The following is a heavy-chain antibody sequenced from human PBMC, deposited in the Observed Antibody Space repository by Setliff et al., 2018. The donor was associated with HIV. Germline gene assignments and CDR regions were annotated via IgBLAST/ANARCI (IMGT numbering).Heavy chain of an antibody. CDR2: IHTSGSS. Sequence: SETLSLTCTVSGGSISSGSYYWSWIRQPAGKGLEWIGHIHTSGSSSYNPSLKSRVIISLDTSKNQISLKLNSVTAADTAVYYCARNSFPVGVTGTGPLFDYWGQGTLVTVSS. D-gene: IGHD6-19*01. CDR3: ARNSFPVGVTGTGPLFDY. CDR1: GGSISSGSYY. V-gene: IGHV4-61*09. J-gene: IGHJ4*02.